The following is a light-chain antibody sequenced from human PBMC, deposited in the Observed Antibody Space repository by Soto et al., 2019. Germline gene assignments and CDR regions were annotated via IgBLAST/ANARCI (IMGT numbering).Light chain of an antibody. CDR2: AAS. CDR3: QQSYSTLT. CDR1: QSISSY. J-gene: IGKJ3*01. V-gene: IGKV1-39*01. Sequence: DFQVPQPPSPLSTPQAHSVTISGRASQSISSYLNWYQQKPGKAPKLLIYAASSLQSGVPSRFSGSGSGTDFTLTISSLQPEDFATYYCQQSYSTLTFGPGTKVDI.